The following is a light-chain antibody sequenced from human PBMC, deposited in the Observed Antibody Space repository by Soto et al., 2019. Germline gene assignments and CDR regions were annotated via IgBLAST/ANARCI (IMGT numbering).Light chain of an antibody. V-gene: IGKV1-17*03. CDR3: LQHNSFPRT. J-gene: IGKJ1*01. CDR2: AAS. Sequence: DIQMTQSPSAMSASVGDRVTITCRASQDISNYVVWFQQKPGKVPKSLIYAASSLQSGVPSRFSGSGSGTEFTLTISSLQPEDSATYYCLQHNSFPRTFGQGTKVEIK. CDR1: QDISNY.